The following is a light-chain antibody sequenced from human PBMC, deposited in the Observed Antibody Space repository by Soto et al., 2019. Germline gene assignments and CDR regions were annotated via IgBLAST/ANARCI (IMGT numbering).Light chain of an antibody. CDR1: HSVSSN. V-gene: IGKV3-15*01. Sequence: EIVLTQSPATLSVSPGERATLSCRASHSVSSNLAWYQQKPGQAPRLLIYGASTRATGIPARFSASGSGTEFTLSINRLEPEDFAVYYCLQYGRSPISTFGPGTKVEIK. J-gene: IGKJ3*01. CDR3: LQYGRSPIST. CDR2: GAS.